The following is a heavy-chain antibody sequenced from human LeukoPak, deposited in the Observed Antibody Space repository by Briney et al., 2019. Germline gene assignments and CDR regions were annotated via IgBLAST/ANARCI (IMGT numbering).Heavy chain of an antibody. J-gene: IGHJ4*02. CDR1: GFTFSSYA. CDR3: ARDNRDRVFYYFDY. Sequence: GGSLRLSCAASGFTFSSYAMSWVRQAPGKGLEWVSAISGSGGSTYYADSVKGRFTISRDNSKNTLYLQMNSLRAEDTAVYYCARDNRDRVFYYFDYWGQGTLVTVSS. CDR2: ISGSGGST. V-gene: IGHV3-23*01. D-gene: IGHD1-14*01.